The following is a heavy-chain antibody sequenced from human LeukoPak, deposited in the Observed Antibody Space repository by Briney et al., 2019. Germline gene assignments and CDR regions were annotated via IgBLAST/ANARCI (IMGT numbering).Heavy chain of an antibody. Sequence: SETLSLTCTVSGGSISSGGYYWSWIRQHPGKGLEWIGYIYYSGSTYYNPSLKSRVTISVDTSKNQFSLKLSSVTAEDTAVYYCARDSFDYGDKRSVNGDDAFDIWGQGTIVTVSS. CDR1: GGSISSGGYY. J-gene: IGHJ3*02. D-gene: IGHD4-17*01. CDR3: ARDSFDYGDKRSVNGDDAFDI. V-gene: IGHV4-31*03. CDR2: IYYSGST.